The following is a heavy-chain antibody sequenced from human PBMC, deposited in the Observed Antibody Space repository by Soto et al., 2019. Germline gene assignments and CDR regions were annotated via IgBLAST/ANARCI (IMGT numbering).Heavy chain of an antibody. CDR2: ISSSSSYI. Sequence: PGGSLRLSCAASGFTFSSYSMNWVRQAPGKGLEWVSSISSSSSYIYYADSVKGRFTISRDNAKNSLYLQMDSLRAEDTAVYYCASFAGDKMVYAIDYWGQGTLVTVSS. CDR3: ASFAGDKMVYAIDY. CDR1: GFTFSSYS. J-gene: IGHJ4*02. V-gene: IGHV3-21*01. D-gene: IGHD2-8*01.